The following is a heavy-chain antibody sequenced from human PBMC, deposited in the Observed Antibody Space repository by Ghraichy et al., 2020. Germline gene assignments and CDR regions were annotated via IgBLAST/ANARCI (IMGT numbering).Heavy chain of an antibody. D-gene: IGHD3-3*01. V-gene: IGHV1-18*01. J-gene: IGHJ4*02. Sequence: ASVKVSCEASGYTFTSYGISWVRQAPGQGLEWMGWINSYNGNTNYAQMPQGRVTMTTDTSTSTASMELRSLRSDDTAIYYCARDPITVFGVVIGFDYWGQGTLVTVSS. CDR3: ARDPITVFGVVIGFDY. CDR2: INSYNGNT. CDR1: GYTFTSYG.